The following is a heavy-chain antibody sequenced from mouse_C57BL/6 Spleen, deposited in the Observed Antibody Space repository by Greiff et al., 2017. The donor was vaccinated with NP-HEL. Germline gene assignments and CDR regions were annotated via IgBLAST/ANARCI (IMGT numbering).Heavy chain of an antibody. CDR2: IYPGGGYT. Sequence: QVQLQQSGAELVRPGTSVKMSCKASGYTFTNYWIGWAKQRPGHGLEWIGDIYPGGGYTNYNEKFKGKATLTADKSSSTAYMQFSSLTSEDSAIYYCARADYGSSYWFAYWGQGTLVTVSA. CDR3: ARADYGSSYWFAY. CDR1: GYTFTNYW. J-gene: IGHJ3*01. V-gene: IGHV1-63*01. D-gene: IGHD1-1*01.